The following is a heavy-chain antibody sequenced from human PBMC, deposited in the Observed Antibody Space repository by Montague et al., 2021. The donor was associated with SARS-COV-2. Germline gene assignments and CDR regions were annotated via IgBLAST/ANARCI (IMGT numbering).Heavy chain of an antibody. Sequence: SETLSLTCTVSGGSISSYYWSWIRQPAGKGLEWIGRIYTSGSTNYNPSLKSRVTISVDTSKNQFSLKLNSVTAADTAVYYCASSGGYYYYYQGVDVWGQGTTVTVSS. D-gene: IGHD3-10*01. CDR2: IYTSGST. V-gene: IGHV4-4*07. CDR1: GGSISSYY. J-gene: IGHJ6*02. CDR3: ASSGGYYYYYQGVDV.